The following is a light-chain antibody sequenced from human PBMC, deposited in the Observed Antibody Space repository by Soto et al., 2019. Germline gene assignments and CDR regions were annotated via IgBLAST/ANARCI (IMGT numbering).Light chain of an antibody. J-gene: IGKJ2*01. CDR1: QSVNNN. CDR2: GAS. CDR3: QQYNSWPPMYT. Sequence: EIVMTQSPATLSVSPGERATLSCRASQSVNNNLAWYQQKPGQAPRLLFYGASTRATGIPARFSGSGSGTEFTLTISSLQSEDFAVYYCQQYNSWPPMYTFGQGTKLEIK. V-gene: IGKV3-15*01.